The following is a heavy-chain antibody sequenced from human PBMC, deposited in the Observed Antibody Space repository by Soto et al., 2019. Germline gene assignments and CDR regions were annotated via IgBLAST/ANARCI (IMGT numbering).Heavy chain of an antibody. D-gene: IGHD2-2*01. CDR3: ARVVPGAEAWFGP. V-gene: IGHV1-18*01. Sequence: QVQLVQSGGEVKRPGASVQVSCKTSGYTFSNYGITWVRQAPGRPLEWLGGNSLNSDGTIYAQKFQGRVSMTTDTSTTTAYMELRSLRSDDTAVYYCARVVPGAEAWFGPWGQGTLVTVSS. CDR1: GYTFSNYG. J-gene: IGHJ5*02. CDR2: NSLNSDGT.